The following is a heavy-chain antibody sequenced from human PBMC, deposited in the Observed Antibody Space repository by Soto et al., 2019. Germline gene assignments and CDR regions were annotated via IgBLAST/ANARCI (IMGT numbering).Heavy chain of an antibody. CDR1: GGPISSYY. Sequence: QVQLQESGPGLVKPSETLSLTCTVSGGPISSYYWRWIRQPPGKGLEWIGYLYYSGSTNYNPSLRSRLTTSVGMSRNQFSLKLSSVTAAGTPVYSCAREHGSRYCSGGSCDSGYFGLCGRGTIVTVYS. D-gene: IGHD2-15*01. CDR3: AREHGSRYCSGGSCDSGYFGL. V-gene: IGHV4-59*12. CDR2: LYYSGST. J-gene: IGHJ2*01.